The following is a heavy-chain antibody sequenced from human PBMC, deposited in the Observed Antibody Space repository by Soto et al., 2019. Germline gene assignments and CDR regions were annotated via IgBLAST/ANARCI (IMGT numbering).Heavy chain of an antibody. Sequence: GASVKVSCKVSGFTFTGSAVQWVRQARGQRLEWLGWIVAGTGNTNYAQKFQERVTITRDMSTSTAYMELSSLKSDDTAVYYCAAAGYYYXSSGSPSNYYYYYGMDVWGRGTTVTVSS. CDR2: IVAGTGNT. J-gene: IGHJ6*02. V-gene: IGHV1-58*01. D-gene: IGHD3-22*01. CDR1: GFTFTGSA. CDR3: AAAGYYYXSSGSPSNYYYYYGMDV.